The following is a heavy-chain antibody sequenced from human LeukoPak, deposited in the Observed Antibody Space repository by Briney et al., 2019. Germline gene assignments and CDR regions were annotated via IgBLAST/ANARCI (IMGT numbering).Heavy chain of an antibody. J-gene: IGHJ4*02. D-gene: IGHD6-19*01. CDR2: ISSSSITI. V-gene: IGHV3-48*02. CDR1: GFTFRSYS. Sequence: PGGSLRLSCAASGFTFRSYSMNWVRQAPGKGLEWVSYISSSSITIYYADSVKGRFTISRDNAENSLYLQMNSLRDEDTAVYYCARDRRSSGWSSGDYWGQGTQVTVSS. CDR3: ARDRRSSGWSSGDY.